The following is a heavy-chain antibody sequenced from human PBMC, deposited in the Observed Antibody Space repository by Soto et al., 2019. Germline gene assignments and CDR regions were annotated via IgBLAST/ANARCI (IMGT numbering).Heavy chain of an antibody. J-gene: IGHJ6*02. D-gene: IGHD3-10*01. CDR3: ARGGHYYYGMDV. Sequence: LVTMSVTWSVAGGSIGSYGGSWIRQPPGKGLEWIGYIYYSGSTNYNPSLKSRVTISVDTSKNQFSLKLSSVTAADTAVYYCARGGHYYYGMDVWGQGTTVTVSS. V-gene: IGHV4-59*01. CDR1: GGSIGSYG. CDR2: IYYSGST.